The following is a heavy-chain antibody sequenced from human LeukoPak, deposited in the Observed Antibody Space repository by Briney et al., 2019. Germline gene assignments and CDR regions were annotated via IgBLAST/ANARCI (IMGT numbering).Heavy chain of an antibody. CDR2: IYSGGST. J-gene: IGHJ4*02. Sequence: HPGGSLRLSCTASGFKFNNYAMNWVRQAPGKGLECVSFIYSGGSTYYADSVKGRFTISRDNSKNTLYLQMNSLRAEDTAVYYCARSRGYSYGHDYWGQGTLVTVSS. V-gene: IGHV3-66*01. CDR1: GFKFNNYA. D-gene: IGHD5-18*01. CDR3: ARSRGYSYGHDY.